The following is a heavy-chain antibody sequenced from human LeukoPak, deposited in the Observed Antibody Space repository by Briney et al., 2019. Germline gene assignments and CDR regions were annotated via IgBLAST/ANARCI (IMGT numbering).Heavy chain of an antibody. D-gene: IGHD3-22*01. CDR1: GFTFSSYG. CDR3: AKADYYDSSGYFL. V-gene: IGHV3-30*02. Sequence: GGSLRLSCAASGFTFSSYGMHWVRQAPGKGLEWVAFIRYDGSNKYYADSVKGLFTISRDNSKNTLYLQMNSLRAEDTAVYYCAKADYYDSSGYFLWGQGTLVTVSS. CDR2: IRYDGSNK. J-gene: IGHJ4*02.